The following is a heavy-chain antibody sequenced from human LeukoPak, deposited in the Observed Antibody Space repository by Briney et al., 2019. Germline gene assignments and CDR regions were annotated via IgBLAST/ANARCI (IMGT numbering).Heavy chain of an antibody. V-gene: IGHV5-51*01. CDR2: IYPGDSDT. CDR3: ARLPPDYDSSGYRNWFDP. J-gene: IGHJ5*02. CDR1: GYSFTSYW. D-gene: IGHD3-22*01. Sequence: GESLKISCQGSGYSFTSYWIGWVRQMPGKGLEWMGIIYPGDSDTRYSPSFQGQVTISADKSISTAYLQWSSLKASDTAMYYCARLPPDYDSSGYRNWFDPWGQGTLVTVSS.